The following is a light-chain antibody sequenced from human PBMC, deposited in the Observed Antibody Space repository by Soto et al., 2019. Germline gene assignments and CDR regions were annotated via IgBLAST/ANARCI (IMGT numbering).Light chain of an antibody. J-gene: IGKJ4*01. CDR1: QTVASNH. Sequence: IVLMQSPSTLSLSPGERATLSCRASQTVASNHLAWYQQKPGQPPRLLIFGASRRAIGVPDRFSGSGSGTDFTLTISRLEPEDFAVYYCQQYGTSSTFGGGTKVEI. CDR3: QQYGTSST. CDR2: GAS. V-gene: IGKV3-20*01.